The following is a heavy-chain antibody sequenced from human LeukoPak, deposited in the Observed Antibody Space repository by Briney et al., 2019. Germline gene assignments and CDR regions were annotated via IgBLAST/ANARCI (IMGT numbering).Heavy chain of an antibody. V-gene: IGHV3-7*01. J-gene: IGHJ4*02. CDR2: IKPDGGHQ. Sequence: QPGGSLRLSCAASGLAFSDYWMSWVRQAPGKGLEWVANIKPDGGHQNYVDSVKGRFTISRDNAKNSLYLQMNSLRAEDTAIYYCASTFPYCGGDSCALGGQGTLVTVSS. D-gene: IGHD2-21*01. CDR1: GLAFSDYW. CDR3: ASTFPYCGGDSCAL.